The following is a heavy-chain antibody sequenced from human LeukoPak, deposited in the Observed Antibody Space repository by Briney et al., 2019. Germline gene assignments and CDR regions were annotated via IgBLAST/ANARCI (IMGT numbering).Heavy chain of an antibody. D-gene: IGHD2-2*01. Sequence: PGGSLRLSCAASGFTFSRYAMSWVRQAPGKGLEWVGRIKTKTDGGTTDYAAPVKGRFTISRDDSKNTLFLQMNSLKTEDTAVYYCTTDRLRSINSGAFDYWGQGTLVTVSS. J-gene: IGHJ4*02. CDR3: TTDRLRSINSGAFDY. CDR2: IKTKTDGGTT. V-gene: IGHV3-15*01. CDR1: GFTFSRYA.